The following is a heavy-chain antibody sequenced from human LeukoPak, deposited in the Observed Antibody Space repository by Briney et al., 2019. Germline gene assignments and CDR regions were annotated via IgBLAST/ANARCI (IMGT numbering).Heavy chain of an antibody. V-gene: IGHV1-46*01. Sequence: GASVKVSCKASGYTFTGYYMHWVRQAPGQGLEWMGIINPSGGSTSYAQKFQGRVTMTRDTSTSTVYMELSSLRSEDTAVYYCARGHDYVWGSYRPFDYWGQGTLVTVSS. J-gene: IGHJ4*02. CDR2: INPSGGST. CDR1: GYTFTGYY. CDR3: ARGHDYVWGSYRPFDY. D-gene: IGHD3-16*02.